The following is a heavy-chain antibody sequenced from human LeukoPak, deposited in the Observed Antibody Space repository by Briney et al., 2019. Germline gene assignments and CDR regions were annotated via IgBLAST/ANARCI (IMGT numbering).Heavy chain of an antibody. Sequence: TSETLSLTCTVSGGSISSYYWSWIRQPAGKGLEWIGRIYTSGSTTYYPSLKSRVTMSVDTSKNQLSLMLSSVTAADTAGYYCASSSVEKPLDYWGQGTLVTVSS. CDR1: GGSISSYY. D-gene: IGHD6-13*01. CDR2: IYTSGST. V-gene: IGHV4-4*07. J-gene: IGHJ4*02. CDR3: ASSSVEKPLDY.